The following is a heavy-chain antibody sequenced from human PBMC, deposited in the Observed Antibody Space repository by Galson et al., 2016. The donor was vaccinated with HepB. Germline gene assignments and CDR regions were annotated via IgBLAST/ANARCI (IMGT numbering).Heavy chain of an antibody. D-gene: IGHD3-9*01. J-gene: IGHJ6*02. CDR2: INPSGGST. CDR1: GYTFTSYY. CDR3: ARVEYFDCLCVDV. V-gene: IGHV1-46*01. Sequence: SVKVSCKASGYTFTSYYMHWVRQAPGQGLEWMGIINPSGGSTTYAQKFQGRVTITRDTSTSTVYMEVSGLRSEDTAVYYCARVEYFDCLCVDVWGQGTTVTVSS.